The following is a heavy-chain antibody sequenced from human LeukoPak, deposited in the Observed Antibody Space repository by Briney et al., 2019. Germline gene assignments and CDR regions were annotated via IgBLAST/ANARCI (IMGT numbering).Heavy chain of an antibody. Sequence: SETLSLTCTVSGGSISGHYWSWIRQSPGKGFEWFGYLHYTGSANYNPSLSSRITMSVDTPNNQFSLRLTSVTAADTAVYYCARLHALGAEEFDPWGQGALVTVSS. CDR2: LHYTGSA. CDR3: ARLHALGAEEFDP. CDR1: GGSISGHY. V-gene: IGHV4-59*11. J-gene: IGHJ5*02. D-gene: IGHD3-16*01.